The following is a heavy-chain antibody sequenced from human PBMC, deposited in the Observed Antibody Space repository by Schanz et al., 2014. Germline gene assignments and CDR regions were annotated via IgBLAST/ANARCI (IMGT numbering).Heavy chain of an antibody. Sequence: QVQLVESGGGVVQPGRSLRLSCAASGLTFSDYFMSWIRQAPGKGLEWISYISGSTTTVYYADSVKGRFTISRDNSNHTLYLQMNSLRADDTAVYYCAKELYSGSHYGWFDPWGQGTLVTVSS. J-gene: IGHJ5*02. CDR1: GLTFSDYF. CDR3: AKELYSGSHYGWFDP. V-gene: IGHV3-11*01. CDR2: ISGSTTTV. D-gene: IGHD1-26*01.